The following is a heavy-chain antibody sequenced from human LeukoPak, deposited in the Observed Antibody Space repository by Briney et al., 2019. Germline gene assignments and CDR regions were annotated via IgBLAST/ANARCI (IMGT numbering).Heavy chain of an antibody. D-gene: IGHD6-19*01. J-gene: IGHJ4*02. V-gene: IGHV3-30-3*01. CDR1: GFTFSSYA. Sequence: PGGSLRLSCAASGFTFSSYAMHWVRQAPGKGLEWVAVISYDGSNKYYADSVKGRFTISRDNSKNTLYLQMNSLRAEDTAVYYCARDPNSIAVAEFDYWGQGTLVTVSS. CDR2: ISYDGSNK. CDR3: ARDPNSIAVAEFDY.